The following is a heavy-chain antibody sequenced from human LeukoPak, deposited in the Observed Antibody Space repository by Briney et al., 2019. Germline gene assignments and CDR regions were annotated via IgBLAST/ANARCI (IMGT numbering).Heavy chain of an antibody. CDR3: ARHEASHCSGGSCYYSLDY. CDR1: GYSFTSYW. V-gene: IGHV5-51*01. Sequence: GESLKISCKGSGYSFTSYWIGWVRQMPGKGLEWMGIIQPGDSDTRYSPSFQGQVTISADKSISTAYLQWSSLKASDTAMYYCARHEASHCSGGSCYYSLDYWGQGTLVTDSS. CDR2: IQPGDSDT. J-gene: IGHJ4*02. D-gene: IGHD2-15*01.